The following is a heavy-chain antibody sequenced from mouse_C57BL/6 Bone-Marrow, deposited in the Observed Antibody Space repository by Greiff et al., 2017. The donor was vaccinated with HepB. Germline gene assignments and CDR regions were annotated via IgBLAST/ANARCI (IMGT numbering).Heavy chain of an antibody. V-gene: IGHV5-6*01. J-gene: IGHJ2*01. CDR1: GFTFSSYG. D-gene: IGHD1-1*01. CDR2: ISSGGSYT. CDR3: ARHYYYGSSYYFDY. Sequence: EVQWVESGGDLVKPGGSLKLSCAASGFTFSSYGMSWVRQTPDKRLEWVATISSGGSYTYYPDSVKGRFTISRDNAKNTLYLQMSSLKSEDTAMYYCARHYYYGSSYYFDYWGQGTTLTVSS.